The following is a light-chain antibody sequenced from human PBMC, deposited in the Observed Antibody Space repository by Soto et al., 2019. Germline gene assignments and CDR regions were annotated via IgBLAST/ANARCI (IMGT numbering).Light chain of an antibody. CDR2: GAS. V-gene: IGKV3-20*01. J-gene: IGKJ3*01. CDR3: QQYGSSPL. CDR1: QSVSRSY. Sequence: EIVLTQSPGTLSLSPGERATLSCRASQSVSRSYLAWYQQKPGQAPRLLIYGASSRATGIPDRFSGSGSGTDFTVPISRLEPEDFAVYYCQQYGSSPLFGPGTKVDIK.